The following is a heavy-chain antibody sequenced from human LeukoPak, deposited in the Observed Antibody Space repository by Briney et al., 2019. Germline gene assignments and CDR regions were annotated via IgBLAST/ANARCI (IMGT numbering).Heavy chain of an antibody. D-gene: IGHD3-22*01. CDR3: AREGSSDYYEGYFDY. V-gene: IGHV4-61*02. Sequence: PSQTLSLTCTVSGGSISSGRNYWTWIRQPAGKGLEWIGRIYIFSGSTNYNPSLKSRVTISVDTSKNQFSLKLTSVTAADTAVYYCAREGSSDYYEGYFDYWGQGTLVTVSS. CDR1: GGSISSGRNY. J-gene: IGHJ4*02. CDR2: IYIFSGST.